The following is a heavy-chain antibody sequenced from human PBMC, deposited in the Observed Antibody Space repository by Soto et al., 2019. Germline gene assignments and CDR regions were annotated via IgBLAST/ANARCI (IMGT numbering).Heavy chain of an antibody. Sequence: GGSLRLSCAASGFSVNDNSMNWVRQAPGKGLEWVSGIRGFSPYTFYAESVEGRFTISRDNAKNSLFLQMNSLRAEDTAVYYCARDRGYDAHDFYYNAMDVWGQGTTVTVSS. V-gene: IGHV3-21*01. J-gene: IGHJ6*02. D-gene: IGHD2-15*01. CDR3: ARDRGYDAHDFYYNAMDV. CDR1: GFSVNDNS. CDR2: IRGFSPYT.